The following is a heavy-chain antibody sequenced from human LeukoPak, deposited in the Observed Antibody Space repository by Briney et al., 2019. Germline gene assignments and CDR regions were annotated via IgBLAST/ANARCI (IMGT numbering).Heavy chain of an antibody. J-gene: IGHJ5*02. D-gene: IGHD3-10*01. Sequence: SETLSLTCTVSGGSMSSYYWTWIRQSPGKGLEWIGYIYHSGSTYYNPSLKSRVTVSVDRSKNQFSLKLSSVTAADTAVYYCARYYGSGSYNWFDPWGQGTLVTVSS. CDR2: IYHSGST. CDR1: GGSMSSYY. V-gene: IGHV4-59*12. CDR3: ARYYGSGSYNWFDP.